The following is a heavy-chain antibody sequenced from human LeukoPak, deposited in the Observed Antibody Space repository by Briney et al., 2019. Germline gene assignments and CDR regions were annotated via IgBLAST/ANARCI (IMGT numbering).Heavy chain of an antibody. D-gene: IGHD6-13*01. CDR1: GYTFTSYG. V-gene: IGHV1-18*01. J-gene: IGHJ5*02. CDR2: ISAYNGNT. Sequence: GASVKVSCKASGYTFTSYGINWVRQAPGQGLEWMGWISAYNGNTIYAQKLQGRVTMTTGTSTNTAYMEVRSLRSDDTAVYYCARDQEFGIAAVKSWFDPWGQGTLVTVSS. CDR3: ARDQEFGIAAVKSWFDP.